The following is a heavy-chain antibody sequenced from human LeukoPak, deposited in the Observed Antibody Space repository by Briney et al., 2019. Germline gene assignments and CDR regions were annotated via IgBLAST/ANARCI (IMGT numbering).Heavy chain of an antibody. V-gene: IGHV3-43*01. CDR2: ITWEGSST. J-gene: IGHJ3*01. CDR3: ARDAYGDAFDV. Sequence: GGSLRLSCAASGFTFDDFTMHWVRHPPGKGLEWVSFITWEGSSTYYADSVKGRFTISRDYSKNTLYLQMNSLRGDDTAVYYCARDAYGDAFDVWGQGTMVTVSS. D-gene: IGHD4-17*01. CDR1: GFTFDDFT.